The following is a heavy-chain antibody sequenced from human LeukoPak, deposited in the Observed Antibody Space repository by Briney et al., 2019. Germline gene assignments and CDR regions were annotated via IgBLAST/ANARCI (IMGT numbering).Heavy chain of an antibody. CDR2: ISRSGSTI. CDR3: ARGYSNYGYTFDI. CDR1: GFTLSSSE. Sequence: PGGSLRLSCAASGFTLSSSEMNWVRQAPGKGLEWVSYISRSGSTIFYADSVKGRFTISRDNARNSLYLQMNSLRAEDTAVYYCARGYSNYGYTFDIWGQGTMVTVSS. J-gene: IGHJ3*02. D-gene: IGHD4-11*01. V-gene: IGHV3-48*03.